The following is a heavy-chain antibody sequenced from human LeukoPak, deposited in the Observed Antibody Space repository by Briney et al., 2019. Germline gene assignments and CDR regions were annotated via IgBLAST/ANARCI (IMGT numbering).Heavy chain of an antibody. CDR1: GGSISSSSYY. CDR3: ARYCSGGSCGFDP. Sequence: PSETLSLTCTVPGGSISSSSYYWGWIRQPPGKGLEWIGSIYYSGSTYYNPSLKSRATISVDKSKNQFSLKLSSVTAADTAVYYCARYCSGGSCGFDPWGQGTLVTVSS. V-gene: IGHV4-39*07. D-gene: IGHD2-15*01. J-gene: IGHJ5*02. CDR2: IYYSGST.